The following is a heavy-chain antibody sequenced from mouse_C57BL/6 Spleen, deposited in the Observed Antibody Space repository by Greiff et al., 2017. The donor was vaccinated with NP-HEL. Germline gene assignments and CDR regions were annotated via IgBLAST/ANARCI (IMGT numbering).Heavy chain of an antibody. D-gene: IGHD1-1*01. J-gene: IGHJ2*01. CDR2: IRLKSDNYAT. CDR1: GFTFSNYW. V-gene: IGHV6-3*01. CDR3: TRIYYYGSSYTFDY. Sequence: DVMLVESGGGLVQPGGSMKLSCVASGFTFSNYWMNWVRQSPEKGLEWVAQIRLKSDNYATHYAESVKGRFTISRDDSKSSVYLQMNNLRAEDTGIYYCTRIYYYGSSYTFDYWGQGTTLTVSS.